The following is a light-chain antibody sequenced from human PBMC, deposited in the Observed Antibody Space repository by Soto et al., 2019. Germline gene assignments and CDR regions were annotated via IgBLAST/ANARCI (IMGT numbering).Light chain of an antibody. V-gene: IGLV1-44*01. CDR3: ASWDDSLNGLV. J-gene: IGLJ2*01. CDR1: RSNIGGHI. CDR2: ANN. Sequence: QSVLTQPPSLSETPGQRVTISRSGSRSNIGGHIVNWYQQLPGMAPKLLMSANNQRSSGVPERFSGSKSGSSASLAISGLQSEDEAAYYCASWDDSLNGLVFGGGTQLTVL.